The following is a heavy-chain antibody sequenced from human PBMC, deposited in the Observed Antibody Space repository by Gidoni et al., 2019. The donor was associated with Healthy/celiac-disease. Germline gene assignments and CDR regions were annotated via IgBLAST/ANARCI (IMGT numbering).Heavy chain of an antibody. Sequence: QARPVASGGGVVQPVVSLGASSAGPGVTVSSYGRHWVRQAPGKGLEWVAVIWYDGSNKYYADSVKGRFTICRDNSKNTLYLQMNRLRAEDTAVYYGARDVRGSSPAFDYWGQGTLVTVSS. CDR3: ARDVRGSSPAFDY. J-gene: IGHJ4*02. D-gene: IGHD6-6*01. V-gene: IGHV3-33*01. CDR2: IWYDGSNK. CDR1: GVTVSSYG.